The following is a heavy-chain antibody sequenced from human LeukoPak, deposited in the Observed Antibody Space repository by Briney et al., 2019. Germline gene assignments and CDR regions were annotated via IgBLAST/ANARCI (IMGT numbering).Heavy chain of an antibody. CDR2: IYYSGST. J-gene: IGHJ6*02. Sequence: SETLSLTCTVSGGSISSYYWSWIRQPPGKGLEWIGYIYYSGSTNCNPSLKSRVTISVDTSKNQFSLNLSSVTAADTAVYYCARSIVYGGKSGHYYGMDVWGQGTTVTVSS. D-gene: IGHD4-23*01. V-gene: IGHV4-59*01. CDR1: GGSISSYY. CDR3: ARSIVYGGKSGHYYGMDV.